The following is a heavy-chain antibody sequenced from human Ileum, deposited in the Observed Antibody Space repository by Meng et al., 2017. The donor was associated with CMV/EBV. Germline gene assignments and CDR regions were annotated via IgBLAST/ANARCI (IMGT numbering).Heavy chain of an antibody. J-gene: IGHJ4*02. V-gene: IGHV3-7*01. D-gene: IGHD6-19*01. Sequence: GESLRLSCAASGFTFSSYWMSWVRQAPGKGLEWVANMDQDGSETHYVDSVKGRFTISRDNAKNSLYLQTNSLRAEDTAVYYCARGGHSSAHWGQGTLVTVSS. CDR3: ARGGHSSAH. CDR1: GFTFSSYW. CDR2: MDQDGSET.